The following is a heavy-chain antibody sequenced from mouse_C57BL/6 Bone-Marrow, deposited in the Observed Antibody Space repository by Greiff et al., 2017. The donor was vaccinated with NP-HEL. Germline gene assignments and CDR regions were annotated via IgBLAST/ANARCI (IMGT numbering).Heavy chain of an antibody. J-gene: IGHJ3*01. V-gene: IGHV10-1*01. CDR2: IRSKSNNYAT. D-gene: IGHD2-3*01. CDR3: VRHYVGYSLWFAY. Sequence: EVKLQESGGGLVQPKGSLKLSCAASGFSFNTYAMNWVRQAPGKGLEWVARIRSKSNNYATYYADSVKDRFTISRDDSESMLFLQMHNLKTEATAMYYCVRHYVGYSLWFAYWGHGALVTLSA. CDR1: GFSFNTYA.